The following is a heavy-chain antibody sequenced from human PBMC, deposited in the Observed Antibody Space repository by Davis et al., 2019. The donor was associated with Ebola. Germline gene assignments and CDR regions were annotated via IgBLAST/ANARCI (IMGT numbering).Heavy chain of an antibody. V-gene: IGHV4-34*01. CDR2: INHSGST. J-gene: IGHJ4*02. D-gene: IGHD4-11*01. CDR3: ARDSFQSHSNYGRPDY. CDR1: GGSISSYY. Sequence: SETLSLTCTVSGGSISSYYWSWIRQPPGKGLEWIGEINHSGSTNYNPSLKSRVTISVDTSKNQFSLKLSSVTAADTAVYYCARDSFQSHSNYGRPDYWGQGTLVTVSS.